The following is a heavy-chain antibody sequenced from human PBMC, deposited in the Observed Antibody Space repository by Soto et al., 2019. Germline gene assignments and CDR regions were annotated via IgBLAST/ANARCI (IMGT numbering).Heavy chain of an antibody. J-gene: IGHJ4*02. CDR1: GGSISSYY. CDR3: ARGTVAGNY. D-gene: IGHD6-19*01. CDR2: IYYTGST. V-gene: IGHV4-59*01. Sequence: SETLSLTCTVSGGSISSYYWSWIRQPPGKGLEWIGYIYYTGSTNYSPSLKSRVTISVDTSKNQFSLKLSSVTAADTAVYYCARGTVAGNYWGQGTLVTVSS.